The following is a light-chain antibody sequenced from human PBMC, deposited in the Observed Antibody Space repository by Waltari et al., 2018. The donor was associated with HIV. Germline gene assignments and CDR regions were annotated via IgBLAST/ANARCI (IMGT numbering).Light chain of an antibody. J-gene: IGKJ3*01. Sequence: DIVMTQSPDSLAVSLGERATIKCKSSQSVLYNSDNKNYFAWYQQKPGQPPKLLIYWASTRASGVPDRFSGSGSGTDFTLTISSLQAEDVAVYYCQQFYGTPFTFGPGTTVHI. CDR1: QSVLYNSDNKNY. CDR2: WAS. V-gene: IGKV4-1*01. CDR3: QQFYGTPFT.